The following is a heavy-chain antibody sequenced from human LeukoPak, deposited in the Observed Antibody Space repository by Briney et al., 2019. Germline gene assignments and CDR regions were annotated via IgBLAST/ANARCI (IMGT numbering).Heavy chain of an antibody. J-gene: IGHJ6*02. V-gene: IGHV3-74*01. D-gene: IGHD3/OR15-3a*01. CDR1: GFTVNTYR. Sequence: GGSLRLSCAVSGFTVNTYRMHWVRQVPGKGMVWVTYIIPDGSSITYADSVKGRFTISRDSAKNTLYMKMNSMRGEDTAVYYCARDLDFSADVWGQGTTVIVSS. CDR2: IIPDGSSI. CDR3: ARDLDFSADV.